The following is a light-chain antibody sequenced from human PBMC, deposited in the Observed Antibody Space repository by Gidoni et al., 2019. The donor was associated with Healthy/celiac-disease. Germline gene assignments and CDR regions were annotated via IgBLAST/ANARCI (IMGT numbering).Light chain of an antibody. CDR1: QSISSY. V-gene: IGKV1-39*01. CDR2: AAS. Sequence: DIQMTQSPSSLSASVGDRVTITCRASQSISSYLNWYQQNPGKAPKLLIYAASSLQSGVPSRFSGRGSGTDFTLTISSLQPEDFATYYCQQSYSTLLTFGGGTKVEIK. J-gene: IGKJ4*01. CDR3: QQSYSTLLT.